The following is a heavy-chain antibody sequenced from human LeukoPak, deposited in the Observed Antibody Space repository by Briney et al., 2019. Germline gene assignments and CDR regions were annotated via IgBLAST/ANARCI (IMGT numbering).Heavy chain of an antibody. V-gene: IGHV3-9*01. CDR2: ISWNSGSI. CDR1: GFTFDDYA. CDR3: AKGLRFLEWLFSPDFDY. J-gene: IGHJ4*02. D-gene: IGHD3-3*01. Sequence: PGGSLRLSCAASGFTFDDYAMHWVRQAPGKGLEWVSGISWNSGSIGYADSVKGRFTISRDSAKNSLYLQMNSLRAEDTALYYCAKGLRFLEWLFSPDFDYWGQGTLVTVSS.